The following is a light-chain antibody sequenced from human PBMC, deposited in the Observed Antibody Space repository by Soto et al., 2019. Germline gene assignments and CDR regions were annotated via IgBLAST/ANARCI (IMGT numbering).Light chain of an antibody. Sequence: TVLTQSPATLSLSPGEGATLSCKASQSIGNSLGWFQQKPGQAPRLLIDDAFNRATGIPARFTGSGSGSDFTLTISSLEPEDFVVYYCRQRYTWPLPFGGGTKVDIK. CDR2: DAF. V-gene: IGKV3-11*01. CDR1: QSIGNS. CDR3: RQRYTWPLP. J-gene: IGKJ4*01.